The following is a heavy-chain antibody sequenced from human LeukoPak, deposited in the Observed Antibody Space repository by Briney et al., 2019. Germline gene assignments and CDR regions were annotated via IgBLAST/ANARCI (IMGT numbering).Heavy chain of an antibody. Sequence: SETLSLTCTVPGGSISSRSYYWGWLRQPPGKGLEWIASIFYSGSTYHNPSLKSRVTISVDTSKSQFSLKLSSVTAADTAVYFCARHPLKAYVSDWFDPWGQGTLVTVSS. D-gene: IGHD3-10*02. CDR3: ARHPLKAYVSDWFDP. CDR1: GGSISSRSYY. J-gene: IGHJ5*02. V-gene: IGHV4-39*01. CDR2: IFYSGST.